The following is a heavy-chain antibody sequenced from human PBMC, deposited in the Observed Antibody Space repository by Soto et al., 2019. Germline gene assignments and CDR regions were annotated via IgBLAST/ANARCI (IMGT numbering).Heavy chain of an antibody. V-gene: IGHV3-30-3*01. D-gene: IGHD6-6*01. CDR2: ISYDGSNK. CDR3: ARDLGIAARPWYFDL. J-gene: IGHJ2*01. Sequence: GGSLRLSCAASGFTFSSYAMHWVRQAPGKGLEWVAVISYDGSNKYYADSVKGRFTISRDNSKNTLYLQMNSLRAEDTAVYYCARDLGIAARPWYFDLWGRGTLVTVSS. CDR1: GFTFSSYA.